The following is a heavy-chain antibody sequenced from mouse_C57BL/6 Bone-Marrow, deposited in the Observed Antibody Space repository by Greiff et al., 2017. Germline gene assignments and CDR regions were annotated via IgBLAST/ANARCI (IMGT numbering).Heavy chain of an antibody. J-gene: IGHJ4*01. CDR1: GFTFSDYG. D-gene: IGHD2-5*01. CDR2: ISNLAYSI. V-gene: IGHV5-15*01. CDR3: ARHGSNYDYYAMDY. Sequence: EVKLVESGGGLVQPGGSLKLSCAASGFTFSDYGMAWVRQAPRKGPEWVAFISNLAYSIYYADTVTGRFTISRENAKNTLYLEMSCLRSEDTAMYYCARHGSNYDYYAMDYWGQGTSVTVSS.